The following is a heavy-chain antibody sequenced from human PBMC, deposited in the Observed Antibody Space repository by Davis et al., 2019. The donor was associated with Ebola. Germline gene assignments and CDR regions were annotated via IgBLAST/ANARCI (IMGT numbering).Heavy chain of an antibody. Sequence: SETLSLTCTVSGGSISRYYWSWIRQAPGKGLEWIGYIYYSGSTNYNPSLKSRVTISVDTSKNQFSLKLSSVTAADTAVYYCARSGLRGRVDYWGQGTLVTVSS. CDR2: IYYSGST. CDR1: GGSISRYY. V-gene: IGHV4-59*01. J-gene: IGHJ4*02. D-gene: IGHD5-12*01. CDR3: ARSGLRGRVDY.